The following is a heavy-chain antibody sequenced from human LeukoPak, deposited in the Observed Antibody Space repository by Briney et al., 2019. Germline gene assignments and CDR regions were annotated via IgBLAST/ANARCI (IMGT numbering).Heavy chain of an antibody. V-gene: IGHV3-21*01. CDR3: ARSTYYYDSSGYYIDY. CDR1: GFTFSSYS. CDR2: ISSSSSYI. D-gene: IGHD3-22*01. J-gene: IGHJ4*02. Sequence: PGGSLRLSCAASGFTFSSYSMNWVRQAPGKGLEWVSSISSSSSYIYYADSVKGRFTISRDNAKNSLYLQMNSLRAEDTAVYYCARSTYYYDSSGYYIDYWGQGTLVTVSS.